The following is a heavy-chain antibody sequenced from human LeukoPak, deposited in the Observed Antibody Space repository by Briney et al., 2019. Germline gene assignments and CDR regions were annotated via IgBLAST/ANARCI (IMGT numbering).Heavy chain of an antibody. CDR1: GFTFSSYA. D-gene: IGHD3-22*01. CDR2: ISCDGSNK. CDR3: AKDARPWLLRCYFDY. V-gene: IGHV3-30*04. J-gene: IGHJ4*02. Sequence: GGSLRLSCAASGFTFSSYAMHWVRQAPGKGLEWVAVISCDGSNKYYADSVKGRFTISRDNSKNTLYLQMNSLRAEDTAVYYCAKDARPWLLRCYFDYWGQGTLVTVSS.